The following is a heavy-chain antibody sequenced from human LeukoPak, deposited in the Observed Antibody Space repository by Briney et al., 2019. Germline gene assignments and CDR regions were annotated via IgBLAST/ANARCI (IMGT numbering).Heavy chain of an antibody. D-gene: IGHD3-3*01. CDR3: ARVLQNYYHMDV. CDR2: IYDSGSA. J-gene: IGHJ6*03. Sequence: SETLSLTCTVSGVSINSHYWSWIRQPPGKGLEWIGFIYDSGSANYKSSLKSRVTMTVDTSKNQFSLKLNSVTAADTAVYYCARVLQNYYHMDVWGKGPRSPSP. CDR1: GVSINSHY. V-gene: IGHV4-59*11.